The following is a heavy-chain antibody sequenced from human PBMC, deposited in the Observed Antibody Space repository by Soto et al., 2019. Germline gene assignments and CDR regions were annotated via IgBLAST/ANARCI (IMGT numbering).Heavy chain of an antibody. CDR1: RGSISGSYW. CDR2: IYHSGTT. CDR3: ARGSGDYNGWFDP. J-gene: IGHJ5*02. D-gene: IGHD1-26*01. V-gene: IGHV4-4*02. Sequence: QVQLQESGPGLVKASGTLSLTCTVSRGSISGSYWWTWVRQPPGKGLQWIGEIYHSGTTNYNSSLESRVTMSVDKSKNQFSLNLNSVTAADTAVYYCARGSGDYNGWFDPWGQGTLVTVSS.